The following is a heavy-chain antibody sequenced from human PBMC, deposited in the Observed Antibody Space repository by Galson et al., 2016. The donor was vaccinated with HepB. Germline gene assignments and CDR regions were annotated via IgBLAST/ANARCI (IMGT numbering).Heavy chain of an antibody. CDR3: ASEILGHCSGGRCYTGDH. CDR2: LSYDGSNE. V-gene: IGHV3-30-3*01. Sequence: SLRLSCAVSEFTFSRYVMYWVRQAPGKGLEWVAVLSYDGSNEYYADSVKGRFTISRDNSKNTLYLQMNSLRGEDTAVYYCASEILGHCSGGRCYTGDHWGQGTLVTVSS. D-gene: IGHD2-15*01. CDR1: EFTFSRYV. J-gene: IGHJ4*02.